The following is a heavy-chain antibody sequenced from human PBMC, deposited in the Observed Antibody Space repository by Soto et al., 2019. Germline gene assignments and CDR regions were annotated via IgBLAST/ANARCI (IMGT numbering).Heavy chain of an antibody. CDR3: ARSGTYSAYDI. CDR1: GYSFTTYW. D-gene: IGHD5-12*01. CDR2: IYPGDSDT. Sequence: ECLKISCKGSGYSFTTYWVAWVRQLPGKGLEWMGVIYPGDSDTKYSPSFQGQVTISVDRSTSTAYLLWTSLKASDTAMYYCARSGTYSAYDIWGQGTMVTVSS. J-gene: IGHJ3*02. V-gene: IGHV5-51*01.